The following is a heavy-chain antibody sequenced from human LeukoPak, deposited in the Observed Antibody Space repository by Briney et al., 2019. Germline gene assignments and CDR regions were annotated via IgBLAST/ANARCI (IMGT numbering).Heavy chain of an antibody. Sequence: KAGGSLRLSCSASGVSFSDYDMNWVRQAPGKGQEWVSAISGRSSHIYYGESVKGRFTISRDNAKNSLCLQMDSLGVEDTAVYYCGRAFPPLRTSSAGDLWGQGTLVIVSS. CDR2: ISGRSSHI. J-gene: IGHJ1*01. V-gene: IGHV3-21*01. D-gene: IGHD3-16*01. CDR3: GRAFPPLRTSSAGDL. CDR1: GVSFSDYD.